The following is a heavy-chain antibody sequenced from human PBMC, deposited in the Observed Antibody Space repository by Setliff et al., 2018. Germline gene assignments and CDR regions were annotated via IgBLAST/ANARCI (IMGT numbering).Heavy chain of an antibody. V-gene: IGHV4-39*01. D-gene: IGHD3-10*01. CDR1: GGSISSSDLY. CDR2: IYYSGTT. CDR3: ARHDARGYYYYMDV. Sequence: PSETLSLTCTVSGGSISSSDLYWGWIRQPPGKGLEWIGSIYYSGTTYYNPSLKSPVTISIDTSKNQFSLKLSSVTAADTAIYYCARHDARGYYYYMDVWGEGTTVTVSS. J-gene: IGHJ6*03.